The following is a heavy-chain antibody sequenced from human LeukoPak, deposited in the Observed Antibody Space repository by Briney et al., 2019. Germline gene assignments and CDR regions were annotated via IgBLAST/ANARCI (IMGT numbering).Heavy chain of an antibody. V-gene: IGHV1-2*04. J-gene: IGHJ4*02. CDR3: ARADTVSFDY. Sequence: GASVKVSCKASGYTFTGYYMQWVRQAPGQGLEWLGWINPNSGGTNYAHRFQGWVTMTRGTSIITAYMDLSRLRSDDTAVYYCARADTVSFDYWGQGTLVTVSS. CDR2: INPNSGGT. D-gene: IGHD4-17*01. CDR1: GYTFTGYY.